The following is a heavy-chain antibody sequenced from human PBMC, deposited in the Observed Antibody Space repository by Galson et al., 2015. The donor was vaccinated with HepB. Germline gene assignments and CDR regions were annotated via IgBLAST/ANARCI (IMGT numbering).Heavy chain of an antibody. Sequence: SLRLSCAASGFTFNRYSMNWVRQAPGKELEWVSSISGTSTYIYYADSVKGRFTISRDNAKNSLYLEMSSLRAEDTAVYYCASEGYSFGFFLGWGQGTLVTVSS. CDR2: ISGTSTYI. CDR3: ASEGYSFGFFLG. V-gene: IGHV3-21*01. D-gene: IGHD5-18*01. CDR1: GFTFNRYS. J-gene: IGHJ4*02.